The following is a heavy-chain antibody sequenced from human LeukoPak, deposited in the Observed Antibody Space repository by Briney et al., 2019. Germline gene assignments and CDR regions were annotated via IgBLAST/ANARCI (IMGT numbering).Heavy chain of an antibody. Sequence: SETLSLTCAVYGGSFSGYYWSWIRQPPGKGLEWSGEINHSGSTNYNPSLKSRVTISVDTSKNQFSLKLSSVTAADTAVYYCAREGQMYSSSWQGYNWFDPWGQGTLVTVSS. CDR1: GGSFSGYY. J-gene: IGHJ5*02. D-gene: IGHD6-13*01. CDR2: INHSGST. CDR3: AREGQMYSSSWQGYNWFDP. V-gene: IGHV4-34*01.